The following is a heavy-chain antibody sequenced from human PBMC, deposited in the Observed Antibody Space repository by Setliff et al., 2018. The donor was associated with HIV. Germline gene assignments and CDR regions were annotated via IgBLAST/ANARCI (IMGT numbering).Heavy chain of an antibody. CDR1: GGSISSHY. CDR2: IYYTGIP. D-gene: IGHD2-15*01. CDR3: ARVSRLHPFDP. Sequence: LSLPCTVSGGSISSHYWSWIRQPPGKGLEWVGLIYYTGIPTYNPSLSSRVTISVDTSKNQFSLKLTSVTAADTAFYYCARVSRLHPFDPWGQGVLVTVSS. J-gene: IGHJ5*02. V-gene: IGHV4-59*11.